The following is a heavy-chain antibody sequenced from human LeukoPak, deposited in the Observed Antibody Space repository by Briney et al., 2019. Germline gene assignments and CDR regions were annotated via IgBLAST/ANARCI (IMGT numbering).Heavy chain of an antibody. J-gene: IGHJ5*02. D-gene: IGHD4-17*01. CDR2: MNPNSGNT. V-gene: IGHV1-8*01. Sequence: ASVKVSCKASGYTFTSYDINWVRQATGQGLEWMGWMNPNSGNTGYAQKFQGRVTMTRNTSISTAYMELSSLRSEDTAVYYCAREPYGDCEGRWFDPWGQGTLVTVSS. CDR3: AREPYGDCEGRWFDP. CDR1: GYTFTSYD.